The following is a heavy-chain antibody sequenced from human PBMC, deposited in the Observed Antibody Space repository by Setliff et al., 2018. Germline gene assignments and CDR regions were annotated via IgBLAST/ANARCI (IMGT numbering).Heavy chain of an antibody. D-gene: IGHD2-2*01. V-gene: IGHV4-34*01. CDR3: ARERGLGYCSSTSCRYYYYGMDV. CDR2: INHSGST. CDR1: GGSFSGYY. Sequence: PSETLSLTCAVYGGSFSGYYWSWIRHPPGKGLEWIGEINHSGSTNYNPSLKSRVTISVDTSKNQFSLKLSSVTAADTAVYYCARERGLGYCSSTSCRYYYYGMDVWGQGTTVTVSS. J-gene: IGHJ6*02.